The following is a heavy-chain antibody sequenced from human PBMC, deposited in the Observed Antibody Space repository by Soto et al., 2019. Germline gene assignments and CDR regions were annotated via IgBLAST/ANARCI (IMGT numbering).Heavy chain of an antibody. V-gene: IGHV3-30*03. Sequence: GWSLRLSCAASGFTFSSYGMHWVRQAPGKGLEWVAVISYDGSNKYYADSVKGRFTISRDNSKNTLYLQMNSLRAEDTAVYYCATPWGGATSLYYYYGMDVWGQGTTVTVSS. CDR1: GFTFSSYG. D-gene: IGHD1-26*01. CDR2: ISYDGSNK. J-gene: IGHJ6*02. CDR3: ATPWGGATSLYYYYGMDV.